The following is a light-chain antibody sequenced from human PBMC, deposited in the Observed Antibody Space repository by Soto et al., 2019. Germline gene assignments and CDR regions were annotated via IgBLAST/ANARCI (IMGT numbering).Light chain of an antibody. V-gene: IGKV3-20*01. CDR3: QHYGAAPIT. J-gene: IGKJ5*01. CDR1: QSVGGN. CDR2: GAS. Sequence: VVTQSLGSLSLSPGDRASLSGRASQSVGGNVAWYQQIPGQPPKLLIFGASSRATGIADKFSGSGSGTDFTLTISRLEPEDFALYYCQHYGAAPITFGQGTRLEIK.